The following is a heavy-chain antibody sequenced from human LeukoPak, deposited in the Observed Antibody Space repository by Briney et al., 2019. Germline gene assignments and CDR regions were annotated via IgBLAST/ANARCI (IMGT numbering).Heavy chain of an antibody. CDR2: ISSRKGNT. Sequence: ASVKVSCKASGYTFSNPGFSWVRQAPGQGLEYMGWISSRKGNTKYAQKFQGRVTMTTDTSTSTAYMVLVSLTSDDTAVYYCGRGAIGELLFDYWGQGTLVTVSS. CDR1: GYTFSNPG. D-gene: IGHD3-10*01. V-gene: IGHV1-18*01. J-gene: IGHJ4*02. CDR3: GRGAIGELLFDY.